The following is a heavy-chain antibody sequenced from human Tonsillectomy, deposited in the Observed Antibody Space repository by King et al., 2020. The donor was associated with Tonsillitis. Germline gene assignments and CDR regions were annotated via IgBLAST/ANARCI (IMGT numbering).Heavy chain of an antibody. Sequence: YGMHWVRQAPGKGLEWVAVISYDGSNKYYADSVKVRFTISRDNSKNTLYQQMNSLRADETAVYYCAKSRYCSGGSCDSFDYWGQGTLVTVSS. CDR2: ISYDGSNK. D-gene: IGHD2-15*01. CDR1: YG. J-gene: IGHJ4*02. V-gene: IGHV3-30*18. CDR3: AKSRYCSGGSCDSFDY.